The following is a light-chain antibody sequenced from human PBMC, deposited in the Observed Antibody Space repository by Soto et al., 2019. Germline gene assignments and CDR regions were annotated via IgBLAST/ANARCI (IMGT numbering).Light chain of an antibody. CDR3: QKHDGVPQ. CDR1: QDITNQ. CDR2: DAS. J-gene: IGKJ3*01. Sequence: DLQMTQSPSSLSASVGDTVTSTCQASQDITNQLSWYQQKPGKAPNLLIYDASHLETGVPSRISGHGSGTYFTLTISNLQPEDIATYYCQKHDGVPQFGPGTKVDF. V-gene: IGKV1-33*01.